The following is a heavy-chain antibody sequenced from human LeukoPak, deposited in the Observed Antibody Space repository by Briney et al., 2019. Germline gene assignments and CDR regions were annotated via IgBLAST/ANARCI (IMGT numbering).Heavy chain of an antibody. D-gene: IGHD1-26*01. V-gene: IGHV3-23*01. CDR3: AKYMGYYYGMDV. CDR1: GFTFSSYA. J-gene: IGHJ6*02. CDR2: ISGSGGNS. Sequence: PGGSLRLSCAASGFTFSSYAMTWVRQAPGKGLEWVSAISGSGGNSYYVDSVKGRFTISRDNSKNTVYLQMNSLRAEDTAVYYCAKYMGYYYGMDVWGQGTTVTVSS.